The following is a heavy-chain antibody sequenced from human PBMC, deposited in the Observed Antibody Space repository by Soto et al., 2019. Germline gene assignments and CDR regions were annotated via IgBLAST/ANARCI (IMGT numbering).Heavy chain of an antibody. J-gene: IGHJ5*02. CDR1: GYTFTTYG. CDR3: GRLFCGADNCYGWFDP. Sequence: QVQLVQSGPEVKKPGASVKVSCKASGYTFTTYGISWVRQAPGQGLEWMGWINAYNGYTNYAQKIQYRLNLTVDTFTNTAYLALRGLGSDARAVYYCGRLFCGADNCYGWFDPWGQGSLVTVSS. D-gene: IGHD2-21*01. CDR2: INAYNGYT. V-gene: IGHV1-18*01.